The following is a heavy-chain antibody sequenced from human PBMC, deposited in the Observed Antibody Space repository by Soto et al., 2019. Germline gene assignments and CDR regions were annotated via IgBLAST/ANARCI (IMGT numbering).Heavy chain of an antibody. D-gene: IGHD5-12*01. CDR1: GGSISSGGYY. Sequence: SETLSLTCTVSGGSISSGGYYWSWIRQHPWKGLEWVGYSYYTGSSYYNPSLKSRVTISVDASKNQLSLRLASVTAADTAVYYCARDLRGYSRYDYLDYWGQGIPVTVSS. CDR2: SYYTGSS. V-gene: IGHV4-31*03. CDR3: ARDLRGYSRYDYLDY. J-gene: IGHJ4*02.